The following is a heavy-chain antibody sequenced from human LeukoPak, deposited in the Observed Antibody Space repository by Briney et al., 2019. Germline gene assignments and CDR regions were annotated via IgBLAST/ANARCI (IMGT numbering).Heavy chain of an antibody. CDR1: GYSISSGYQ. D-gene: IGHD2-2*01. CDR3: ARDPRWLTPDCTSTSCYENYFDP. Sequence: SETLSLTCGVSGYSISSGYQWAWIRQSPGKGLEWIGSIYHSGSAHYNPSLKSRVTISEETSKNQFSLNMYSVTAADTAVYYCARDPRWLTPDCTSTSCYENYFDPWGQGTLVTVSS. J-gene: IGHJ5*02. CDR2: IYHSGSA. V-gene: IGHV4-38-2*02.